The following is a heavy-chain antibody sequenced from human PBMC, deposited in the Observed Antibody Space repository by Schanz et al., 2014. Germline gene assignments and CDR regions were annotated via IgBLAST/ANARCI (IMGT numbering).Heavy chain of an antibody. CDR1: GFTVSSNH. V-gene: IGHV3-7*04. Sequence: EQLVESGGGLVQPGGSLRLSCAVSGFTVSSNHMSWVRQAPGKGLEWVANIKQDGSEKYYVDAVKGRFTISRDNAKNSLYLQMNSLRAEDTAIYFCTRSYYDFSWGSYRFRAFDIWGQGTTVIVSS. CDR2: IKQDGSEK. D-gene: IGHD3-16*02. J-gene: IGHJ3*02. CDR3: TRSYYDFSWGSYRFRAFDI.